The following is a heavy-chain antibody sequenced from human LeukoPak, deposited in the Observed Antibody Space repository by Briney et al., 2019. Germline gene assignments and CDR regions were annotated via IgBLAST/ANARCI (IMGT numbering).Heavy chain of an antibody. CDR3: ARDRGCSSTSCYRHYYYGMAV. V-gene: IGHV3-11*01. CDR1: GFNFSDYY. Sequence: GGSLRLSCAASGFNFSDYYMSWIRQAPGKGLEWVSYISSSGSTIYYADSVKGRFTISRDNAENSLYLQMNSLRAEDTAVYYCARDRGCSSTSCYRHYYYGMAVWGQGTTVTVSS. J-gene: IGHJ6*02. D-gene: IGHD2-2*01. CDR2: ISSSGSTI.